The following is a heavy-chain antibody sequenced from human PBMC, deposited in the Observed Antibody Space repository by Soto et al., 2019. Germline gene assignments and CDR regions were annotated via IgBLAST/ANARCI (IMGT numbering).Heavy chain of an antibody. D-gene: IGHD6-6*01. CDR2: IFYSGST. CDR3: ARQPVVHSGSSSLYFEC. V-gene: IGHV4-59*08. CDR1: GGSISSYY. Sequence: QVQLQESGPGLVKPSETLSLTCTVSGGSISSYYWSWIRQPPGKGLEWIGDIFYSGSTNYNPSLKSRVTISVDTSKNQLSLKMRPVTAADTAVYYCARQPVVHSGSSSLYFECWGQGTLVTVSS. J-gene: IGHJ4*02.